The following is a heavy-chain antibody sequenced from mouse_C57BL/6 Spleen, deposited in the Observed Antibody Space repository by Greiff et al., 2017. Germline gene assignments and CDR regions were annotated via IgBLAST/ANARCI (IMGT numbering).Heavy chain of an antibody. D-gene: IGHD4-1*01. V-gene: IGHV2-3*01. CDR2: LWGDVST. J-gene: IGHJ4*01. CDR1: AFSLTTYG. Sequence: VRLHESGPSLVAPSQSLSIPSTVPAFSLTTYGVSWVRQPPGKGLEWLGVLWGDVSTQFHSALISRLSISQDKSKMQVFLKLNSLQTDDTATYYCADLGRDYAMDYWGQGTSVTVSS. CDR3: ADLGRDYAMDY.